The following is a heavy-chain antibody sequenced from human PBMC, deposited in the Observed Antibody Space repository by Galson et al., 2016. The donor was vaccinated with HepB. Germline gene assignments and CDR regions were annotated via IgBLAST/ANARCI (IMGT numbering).Heavy chain of an antibody. Sequence: SLRLSCAASGFTFYTFAMHWVRQSPGKGPECVAVISFDGNNKYYADSVRGRFSISRDNPRNTLYLQMSSLTAEDTAVYYCARGETGTTLDWGQGSLVTVSS. CDR2: ISFDGNNK. CDR3: ARGETGTTLD. V-gene: IGHV3-30*15. D-gene: IGHD1-7*01. CDR1: GFTFYTFA. J-gene: IGHJ4*02.